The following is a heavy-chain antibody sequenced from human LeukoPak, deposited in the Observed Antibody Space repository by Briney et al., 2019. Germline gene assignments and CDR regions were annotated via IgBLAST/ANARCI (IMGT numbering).Heavy chain of an antibody. D-gene: IGHD5-18*01. CDR1: GFTFSSYW. J-gene: IGHJ4*02. V-gene: IGHV3-74*01. CDR3: AAAPERQYTFGYPEY. Sequence: GGSLRLSCAASGFTFSSYWMHWVRQVPGKGLVWVSRINGDGSITSYADSVKGRFTISRDNAKNTVFLQMNSLTAEDTAVYYCAAAPERQYTFGYPEYWGQGTLVTVSA. CDR2: INGDGSIT.